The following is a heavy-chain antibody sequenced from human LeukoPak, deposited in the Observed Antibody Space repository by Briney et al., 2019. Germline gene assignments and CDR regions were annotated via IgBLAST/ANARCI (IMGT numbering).Heavy chain of an antibody. Sequence: SETLSLTCTVSGGSISSSSYYWGWIRQPPGKGLEWIESIYYSGSTYYNPSLKSRVTISVDTSKNQFSLKLSSVTAADTAVYYCARLFGWEFDPWGQGTLVTVSS. CDR1: GGSISSSSYY. V-gene: IGHV4-39*01. CDR3: ARLFGWEFDP. CDR2: IYYSGST. J-gene: IGHJ5*02. D-gene: IGHD6-19*01.